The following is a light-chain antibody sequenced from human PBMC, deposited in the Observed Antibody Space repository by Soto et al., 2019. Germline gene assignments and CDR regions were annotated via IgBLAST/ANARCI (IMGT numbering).Light chain of an antibody. CDR2: AAS. J-gene: IGKJ5*01. V-gene: IGKV1-27*01. Sequence: DIQMTPSPSSLSASLGDTVTITCRASQGIRNYLAWYQQKPGKAPKLLIYAASTLQSGVPSRFSGSGSGTDFTLTIRSLQTEDVATYYCQRCDNARRITFGQGTRLEIK. CDR1: QGIRNY. CDR3: QRCDNARRIT.